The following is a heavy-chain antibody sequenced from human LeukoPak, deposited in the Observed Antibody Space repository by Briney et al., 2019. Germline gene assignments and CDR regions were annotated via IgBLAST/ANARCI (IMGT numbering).Heavy chain of an antibody. CDR1: GFTFSSYA. CDR2: ISGSGGST. J-gene: IGHJ4*02. Sequence: PGGSLRLSCAASGFTFSSYAMSWVRQAPGKGLEWVSTISGSGGSTFYADSVKGRFTISRDNSKNTLYLQMNSLRAEDTAVYYCAKKKALDFDYWGQGTLVTVSS. CDR3: AKKKALDFDY. V-gene: IGHV3-23*01.